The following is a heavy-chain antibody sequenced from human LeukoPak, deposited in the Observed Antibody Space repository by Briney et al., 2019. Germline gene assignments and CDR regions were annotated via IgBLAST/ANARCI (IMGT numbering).Heavy chain of an antibody. J-gene: IGHJ4*02. D-gene: IGHD6-19*01. CDR3: ARGSSFIAVAGTGIDY. CDR1: GGSFSGYY. V-gene: IGHV4-34*01. Sequence: SETLSLTCAVYGGSFSGYYWSWIRQPPGKGLEWIREINHSGSTNYNPSLKSRVTISVDTSKNQFSLKLSSVTAADTAVYYCARGSSFIAVAGTGIDYWGQGTLVTVSS. CDR2: INHSGST.